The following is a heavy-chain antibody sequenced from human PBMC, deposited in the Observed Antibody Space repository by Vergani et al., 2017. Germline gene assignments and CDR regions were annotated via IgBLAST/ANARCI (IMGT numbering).Heavy chain of an antibody. Sequence: QVQLQESGPGLVKPSGTLSLTCAVSGGSISSSNWWSWVRQPPGKGLEWIGEIYHSGSTNYNPSLKSRVTISVDTSKNQFSLKLSSVTAADTAVYYCAREGSLKSPYYYYYYGMDVWGQGTTVTVSS. CDR3: AREGSLKSPYYYYYYGMDV. V-gene: IGHV4-4*02. J-gene: IGHJ6*02. CDR1: GGSISSSNW. CDR2: IYHSGST.